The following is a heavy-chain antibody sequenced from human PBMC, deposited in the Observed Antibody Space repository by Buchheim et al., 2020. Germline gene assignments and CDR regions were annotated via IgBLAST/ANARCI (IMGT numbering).Heavy chain of an antibody. CDR3: ARVNDWYYYDSSGYFDY. J-gene: IGHJ4*02. Sequence: EVQLVESGGGLVQPGGSLRLSCAASGFTFSSYWMSWVRQAPGKGLEWVANIKQDGSENYYVDSVKGRFTISRTNAKTSMYLQMNSLRAEDTAVYYCARVNDWYYYDSSGYFDYWGQGTL. CDR2: IKQDGSEN. V-gene: IGHV3-7*01. D-gene: IGHD3-22*01. CDR1: GFTFSSYW.